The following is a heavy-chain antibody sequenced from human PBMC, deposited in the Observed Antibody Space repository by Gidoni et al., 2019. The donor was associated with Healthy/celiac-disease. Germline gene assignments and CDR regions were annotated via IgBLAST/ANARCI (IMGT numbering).Heavy chain of an antibody. Sequence: QVQLVQSGAEVKKPGSSVKVSCKASGGTFSSYAISWVRQAPGQGLEWMGGIIPIFGTANYAQKFQGRGTITADESTSTAYMELSSLRSEDTAVYYCARPRDWGAGRESYYYYGMDVWGQGTTVTVSS. D-gene: IGHD7-27*01. CDR2: IIPIFGTA. CDR3: ARPRDWGAGRESYYYYGMDV. V-gene: IGHV1-69*01. CDR1: GGTFSSYA. J-gene: IGHJ6*02.